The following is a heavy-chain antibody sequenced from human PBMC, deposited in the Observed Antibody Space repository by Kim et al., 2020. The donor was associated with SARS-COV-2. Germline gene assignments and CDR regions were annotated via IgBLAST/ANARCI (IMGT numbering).Heavy chain of an antibody. CDR3: AREGWFGELLSYYYGMDV. J-gene: IGHJ6*02. Sequence: KCRFTISRDNAKNSLYLQMNSLGAEDTAVYYCAREGWFGELLSYYYGMDVWGQGTTVTVSS. D-gene: IGHD3-10*01. V-gene: IGHV3-11*06.